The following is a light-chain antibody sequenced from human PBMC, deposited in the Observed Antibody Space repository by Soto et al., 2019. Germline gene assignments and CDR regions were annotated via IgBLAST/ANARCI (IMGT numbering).Light chain of an antibody. CDR3: QEYNNWPPWT. V-gene: IGKV3-15*01. CDR2: GAS. CDR1: QSVSSN. Sequence: EIVMTQSPATLSVSRGERATLSCRASQSVSSNLAWYQQKPGQAPRLLIYGASTRSTGIPARFSGSGSGTDVTLTGSSLQSDDSAVYACQEYNNWPPWTFGQGTKVEIK. J-gene: IGKJ1*01.